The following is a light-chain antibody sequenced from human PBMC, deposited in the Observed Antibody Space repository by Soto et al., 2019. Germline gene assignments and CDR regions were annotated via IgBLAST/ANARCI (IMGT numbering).Light chain of an antibody. Sequence: VVTHTPPSLPRSLGERATINSTSSQSDLYRSNNKNYLAWYQQKPGQPPKLLIYWASTRESGVPDRFSGSGSGTDFTLTINSLQAEDVAVYCCQQYYSTPLSFGGGTKVDI. CDR2: WAS. J-gene: IGKJ4*01. V-gene: IGKV4-1*01. CDR3: QQYYSTPLS. CDR1: QSDLYRSNNKNY.